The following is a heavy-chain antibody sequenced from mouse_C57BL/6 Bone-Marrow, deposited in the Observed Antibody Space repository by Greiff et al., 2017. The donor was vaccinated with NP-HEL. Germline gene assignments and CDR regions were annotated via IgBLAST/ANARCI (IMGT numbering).Heavy chain of an antibody. Sequence: VQLQQSGPELVKPGASVKISCKASGYTFTDYYMNWVKQSHGKSLEWIGDINPNNGGTSYNQKFKGKATLTVDKSSSTAYMALRSLTSEDSAVYYCAYYYGSPFAYWGQGTLVTVSA. V-gene: IGHV1-26*01. CDR2: INPNNGGT. J-gene: IGHJ3*01. D-gene: IGHD1-1*01. CDR3: AYYYGSPFAY. CDR1: GYTFTDYY.